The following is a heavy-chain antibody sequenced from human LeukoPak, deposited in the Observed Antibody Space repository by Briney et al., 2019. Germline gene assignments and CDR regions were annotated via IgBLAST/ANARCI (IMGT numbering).Heavy chain of an antibody. CDR3: MTSFRDGH. CDR2: IKSKTDGGTT. D-gene: IGHD5-24*01. V-gene: IGHV3-15*01. J-gene: IGHJ4*02. CDR1: EFTISDTW. Sequence: GGSLRLSCAASEFTISDTWMSWVRQAPGKGLEWVGRIKSKTDGGTTDCAAPVKGRFTVSRDDSKNTLYLEMNSLKTEDTAVYYCMTSFRDGHWGQGALVTVSS.